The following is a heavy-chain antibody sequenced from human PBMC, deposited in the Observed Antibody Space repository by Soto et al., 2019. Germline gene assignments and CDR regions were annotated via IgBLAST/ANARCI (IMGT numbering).Heavy chain of an antibody. CDR2: IWFDGSNK. Sequence: QVQVVESGGGVVQPGRSLRLSCAASGFSFKNFALNWVRQAPVKVREWGSIIWFDGSNKYYADSVKGRFNISRDNSKNTLYMQLKSLRAEDTAVYYCARGVYYDNSGPLYGMDVWGQGTTVTVSS. V-gene: IGHV3-33*01. CDR3: ARGVYYDNSGPLYGMDV. CDR1: GFSFKNFA. D-gene: IGHD3-22*01. J-gene: IGHJ6*02.